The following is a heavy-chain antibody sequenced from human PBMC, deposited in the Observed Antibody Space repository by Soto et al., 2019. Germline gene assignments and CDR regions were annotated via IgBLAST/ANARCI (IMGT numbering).Heavy chain of an antibody. CDR1: GGSISSYY. CDR2: IYYSGST. D-gene: IGHD6-19*01. CDR3: ARGKQLLGD. Sequence: SETLSLTCTVSGGSISSYYWSWIRQPPGKGLEWIGYIYYSGSTNYNPSLKSRVTISVDTSKNQFSLKLSSVTAADTAVYYCARGKQLLGDWGQGTLVIVSS. J-gene: IGHJ4*02. V-gene: IGHV4-59*01.